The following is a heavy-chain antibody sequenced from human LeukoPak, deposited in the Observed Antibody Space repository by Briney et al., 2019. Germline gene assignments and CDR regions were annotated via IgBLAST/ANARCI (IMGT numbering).Heavy chain of an antibody. J-gene: IGHJ3*02. Sequence: ASVKVSCKASGGTFSSYAISWVRQAPGQGLEWMGRIIPIFGTANYAQKFQGRVTMTTDESTSTAYMELSSLRSEDTAVYYCASVKSQRLIPKDAFDIWGQGTMVTVSS. CDR3: ASVKSQRLIPKDAFDI. D-gene: IGHD6-25*01. CDR2: IIPIFGTA. V-gene: IGHV1-69*05. CDR1: GGTFSSYA.